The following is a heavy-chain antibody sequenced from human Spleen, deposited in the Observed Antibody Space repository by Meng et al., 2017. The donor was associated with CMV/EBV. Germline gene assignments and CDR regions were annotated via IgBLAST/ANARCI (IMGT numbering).Heavy chain of an antibody. V-gene: IGHV3-30*02. CDR3: AKVFIPAAVGYYGIDV. CDR2: VRSDGSDK. J-gene: IGHJ6*02. Sequence: LSLTCAASGFSFSNYGMHWVRQAPGKGLEWVAFVRSDGSDKYYADSVKGRFTISRDNSKNTLYVHMSSLGAEDKAVYYCAKVFIPAAVGYYGIDVWCQGTTVTVSS. D-gene: IGHD2-2*01. CDR1: GFSFSNYG.